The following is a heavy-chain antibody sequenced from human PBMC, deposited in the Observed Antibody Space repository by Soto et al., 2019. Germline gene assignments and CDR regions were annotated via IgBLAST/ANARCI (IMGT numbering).Heavy chain of an antibody. Sequence: GESLKISCSASEFTFSSYAMHWVRQAPGKGLEYVSAISSNGGSTYYADSVKGRFTISRDNSKNTLYLQMSSLRAEDTAVYYCVKPNHYVASEWGQGTLVTSPQ. CDR3: VKPNHYVASE. CDR1: EFTFSSYA. CDR2: ISSNGGST. D-gene: IGHD3-10*02. V-gene: IGHV3-64D*06. J-gene: IGHJ4*02.